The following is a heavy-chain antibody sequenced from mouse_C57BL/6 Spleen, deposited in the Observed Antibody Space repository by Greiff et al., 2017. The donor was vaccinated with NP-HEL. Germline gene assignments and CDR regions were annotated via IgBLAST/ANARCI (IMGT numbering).Heavy chain of an antibody. Sequence: EVKLMESGAGLVQPGSSMKLSCTASGFTFSDYYMAWVRQVPEKGLEWVANINYDGSSTNYLDSLKSRFIISRDNAKNILYLQMSSLKSEDTATYYCARGRGYGNYVHFDYWGQGTTLTVSS. J-gene: IGHJ2*01. V-gene: IGHV5-16*01. CDR2: INYDGSST. D-gene: IGHD2-10*02. CDR1: GFTFSDYY. CDR3: ARGRGYGNYVHFDY.